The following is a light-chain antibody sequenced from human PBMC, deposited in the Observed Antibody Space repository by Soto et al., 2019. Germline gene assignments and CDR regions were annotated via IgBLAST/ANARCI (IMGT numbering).Light chain of an antibody. V-gene: IGLV4-69*01. CDR2: LNTDGSH. CDR3: QTWDTDIQGV. Sequence: QLVLTQSPSASASLGASVKLTCTLSSGHSSYTIAWQQQQPEKGPRYLMKLNTDGSHNNGDGIPDRFSGSSSGAERYLTISSLQSEDAADYYCQTWDTDIQGVFGGGTKLTVL. J-gene: IGLJ3*02. CDR1: SGHSSYT.